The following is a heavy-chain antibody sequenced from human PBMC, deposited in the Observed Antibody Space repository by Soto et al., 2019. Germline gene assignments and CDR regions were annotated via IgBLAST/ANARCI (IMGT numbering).Heavy chain of an antibody. D-gene: IGHD2-8*01. CDR1: GGSISSGGYY. J-gene: IGHJ6*02. Sequence: SETLSLTCTVSGGSISSGGYYWSWIRQHPGKGLEWIGYIYYSGSTYYNPSLKSRVTISVDTSKNQFSLKLSSVTAADTAVYYCARARGVIPYYCYGMDVWGQGTTVTVSS. V-gene: IGHV4-31*03. CDR3: ARARGVIPYYCYGMDV. CDR2: IYYSGST.